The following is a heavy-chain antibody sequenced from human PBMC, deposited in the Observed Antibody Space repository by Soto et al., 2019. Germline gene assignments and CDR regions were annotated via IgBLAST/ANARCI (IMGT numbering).Heavy chain of an antibody. Sequence: PVKVSCKASGYTFTSYGISWVRQAPGQGLEWMGWISAYNGNTNYAQKLQGRVTMTTDTSTSTAYMELRSLRSDDTAVYYCARELTGGGWFDPWGQGTLVTVSS. CDR1: GYTFTSYG. J-gene: IGHJ5*02. D-gene: IGHD7-27*01. V-gene: IGHV1-18*01. CDR2: ISAYNGNT. CDR3: ARELTGGGWFDP.